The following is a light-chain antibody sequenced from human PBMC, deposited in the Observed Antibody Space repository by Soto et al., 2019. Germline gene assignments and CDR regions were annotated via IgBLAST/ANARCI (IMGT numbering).Light chain of an antibody. CDR1: QSVSSSY. CDR2: GAS. Sequence: EIVSTQSPGALALSPGRRATLCSRASQSVSSSYLAWYQQKPGQAPRLLIYGASSRATGIPDRFTGSGSGTDFTLTISRLEPEDFAVFYCHQYGSSPQTFGQGTKVDIK. CDR3: HQYGSSPQT. J-gene: IGKJ1*01. V-gene: IGKV3-20*01.